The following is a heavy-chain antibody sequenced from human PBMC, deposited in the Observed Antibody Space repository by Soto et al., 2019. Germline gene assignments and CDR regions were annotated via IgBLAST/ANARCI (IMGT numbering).Heavy chain of an antibody. Sequence: QVQLVESGGGVVQPGRSLRLSCAASGFTFSSYAMHWVRQAPGKGLEWVAVISYDGSNKYYADSVKGRFTISRDNTKNTLYLQMNSLRAEDTAVYYCARDGPCIVGEVGRDDAFDIWGQGIMVTVSS. CDR3: ARDGPCIVGEVGRDDAFDI. D-gene: IGHD1-26*01. CDR2: ISYDGSNK. J-gene: IGHJ3*02. CDR1: GFTFSSYA. V-gene: IGHV3-30-3*01.